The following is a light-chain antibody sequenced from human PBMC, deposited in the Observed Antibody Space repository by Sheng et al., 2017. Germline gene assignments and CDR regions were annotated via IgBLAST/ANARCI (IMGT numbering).Light chain of an antibody. CDR2: EAS. Sequence: EIVLTQSPGTLSLSPGDRATLSCRASKSVGVDLAWYQQKPGQAPRLLIYEASNRATGIPARFSGSGSGTEFSLTITSLQPEDFAVYYCQQYKNWPATWTFGQGTNVDIK. CDR1: KSVGVD. J-gene: IGKJ1*01. V-gene: IGKV3-15*01. CDR3: QQYKNWPATWT.